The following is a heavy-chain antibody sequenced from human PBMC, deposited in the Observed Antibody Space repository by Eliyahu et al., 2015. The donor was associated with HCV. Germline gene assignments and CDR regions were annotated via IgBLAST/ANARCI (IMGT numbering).Heavy chain of an antibody. V-gene: IGHV1-69*01. CDR2: ISPIFGKA. CDR3: AIEGGSSGPRWFDP. J-gene: IGHJ5*02. Sequence: QVQLVQSGAEVKKPGFSVKVSCKASGGXFSSYAISWVRQAPGQGLEWMGGISPIFGKAKYAQKFQGRVTITADESTSTAYVEVSSLRSEDTAVYYCAIEGGSSGPRWFDPWGQGTLVTVSS. D-gene: IGHD6-19*01. CDR1: GGXFSSYA.